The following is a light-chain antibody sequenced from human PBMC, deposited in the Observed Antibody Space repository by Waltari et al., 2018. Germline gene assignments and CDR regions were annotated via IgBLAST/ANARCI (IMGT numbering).Light chain of an antibody. CDR2: KTS. V-gene: IGKV1-5*03. CDR1: QSIDTW. J-gene: IGKJ2*01. Sequence: DIQMTQSPSTLSASVGARVTITCRASQSIDTWLAWHQQKPGKAPKLLLYKTSTLESGVPSRFSGSGSGTEFTLTISSLQPDDFATYYCQQYSGYSTFGQGTKLEIK. CDR3: QQYSGYST.